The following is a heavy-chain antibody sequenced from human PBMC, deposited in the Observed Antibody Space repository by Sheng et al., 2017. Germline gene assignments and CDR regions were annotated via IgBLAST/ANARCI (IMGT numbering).Heavy chain of an antibody. CDR1: GFTFSSYA. J-gene: IGHJ4*02. CDR2: ISYDGSNK. D-gene: IGHD2-15*01. CDR3: AKMQSQGVEGGFDY. Sequence: QVQLVESGGGVVQPGRSLRLSCAASGFTFSSYAMHWVRQAPGKGLEWVAVISYDGSNKYYADSVKGRFTISRDNSKNTLYLQMNSLRAEDTAVYYCAKMQSQGVEGGFDYWGQGTLVTVSS. V-gene: IGHV3-30-3*02.